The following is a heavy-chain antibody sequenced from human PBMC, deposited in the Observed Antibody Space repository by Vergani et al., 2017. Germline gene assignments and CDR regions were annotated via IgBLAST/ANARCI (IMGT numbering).Heavy chain of an antibody. J-gene: IGHJ4*02. V-gene: IGHV1-69*06. D-gene: IGHD5-24*01. CDR2: IITIFGPA. CDR1: GGTFSRYA. CDR3: ARDGYKTPFDY. Sequence: QVQLVQSGAEVKKPGSSVKVSCKASGGTFSRYAISWVRQAPGQGLEWMGGIITIFGPANYAQKFQGRVTMTTNTSTSTAYMEMTSLRSDDTAVYYCARDGYKTPFDYWGQGTLVTVSS.